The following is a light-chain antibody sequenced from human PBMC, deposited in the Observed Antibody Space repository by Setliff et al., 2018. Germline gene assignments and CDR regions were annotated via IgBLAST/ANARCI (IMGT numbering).Light chain of an antibody. V-gene: IGLV2-14*03. CDR2: DVS. J-gene: IGLJ1*01. Sequence: QSALAQPASVSGSPGQSITIPCSGTSSDVGAYDLVSWYKQHPGKAPKLIISDVSNRPSGVSNRFSGSKSGNTASLTISGLQAEDEADYYRSAYTSSSTYVFGTGTKVTV. CDR1: SSDVGAYDL. CDR3: SAYTSSSTYV.